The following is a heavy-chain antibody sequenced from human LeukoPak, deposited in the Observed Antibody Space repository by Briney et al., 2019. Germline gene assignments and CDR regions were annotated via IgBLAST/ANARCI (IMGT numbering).Heavy chain of an antibody. CDR3: ARLASWVVSSGWFPFDY. Sequence: GESLKISCKGSGYSFTSYWISWVRQVPGKGLEWMGRIDPSDSYTNYSPSFQGHVTISADKSISTAYLQWSSLKASDTAMYYCARLASWVVSSGWFPFDYWGQGTLVTVSS. CDR1: GYSFTSYW. D-gene: IGHD6-19*01. J-gene: IGHJ4*02. CDR2: IDPSDSYT. V-gene: IGHV5-10-1*01.